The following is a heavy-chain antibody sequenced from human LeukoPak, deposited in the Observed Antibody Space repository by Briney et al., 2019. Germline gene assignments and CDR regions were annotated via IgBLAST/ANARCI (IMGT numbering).Heavy chain of an antibody. D-gene: IGHD1-26*01. J-gene: IGHJ3*02. V-gene: IGHV3-66*01. CDR1: GFTVSSNF. CDR3: ARDQYSGTYSDAFDI. Sequence: PGGSLRLSCAASGFTVSSNFMSWVRQAPGKGLEWVSVIYSGGSTYYADSVKGRFTISRDNSKNTLYLQLNSLSAEDTAAYYCARDQYSGTYSDAFDIWGQGTMVTVSS. CDR2: IYSGGST.